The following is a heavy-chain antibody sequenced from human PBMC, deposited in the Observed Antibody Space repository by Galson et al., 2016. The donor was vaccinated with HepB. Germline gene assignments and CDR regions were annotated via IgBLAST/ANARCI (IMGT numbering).Heavy chain of an antibody. CDR1: SGSISTGGYY. V-gene: IGHV4-31*03. CDR3: ARRISGYFNS. CDR2: IYYSGST. Sequence: TLSLTCNISSGSISTGGYYWSWIRQHPGKGLEWIGHIYYSGSTSYNPSLKSRLSISLDTSKNQFSLNLSSVTVADTAVYYRARRISGYFNSWGQGTLVTVSS. D-gene: IGHD3-22*01. J-gene: IGHJ5*01.